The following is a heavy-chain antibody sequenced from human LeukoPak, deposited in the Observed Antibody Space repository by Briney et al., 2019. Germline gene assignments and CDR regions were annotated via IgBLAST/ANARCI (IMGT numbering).Heavy chain of an antibody. CDR3: ARVTVGAPFDY. Sequence: SDTLSLTCTVSGYSISSGYYLGSIRQPPGKGLEWIGSIYHSGSTYYNPSLKSRVTISVDTSKNQFSLKLSSVTAADTAVYYCARVTVGAPFDYWGQGTLVTVSS. J-gene: IGHJ4*02. D-gene: IGHD1-26*01. CDR1: GYSISSGYY. CDR2: IYHSGST. V-gene: IGHV4-38-2*02.